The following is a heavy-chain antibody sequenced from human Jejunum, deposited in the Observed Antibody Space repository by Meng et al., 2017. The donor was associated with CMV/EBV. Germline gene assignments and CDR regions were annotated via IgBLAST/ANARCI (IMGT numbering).Heavy chain of an antibody. CDR2: IRNDESNQ. CDR3: AKDHPVFDC. Sequence: FCAASGFTFRSYGMHWVRQAPGKGLEWVAFIRNDESNQYYADSVKGRFTISRDISKNTLYLQMNSLRVEDTAVYYCAKDHPVFDCWGQGTLVTVSS. J-gene: IGHJ4*02. V-gene: IGHV3-30*02. CDR1: GFTFRSYG.